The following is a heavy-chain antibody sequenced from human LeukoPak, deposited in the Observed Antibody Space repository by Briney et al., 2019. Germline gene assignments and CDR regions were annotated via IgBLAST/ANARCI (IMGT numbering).Heavy chain of an antibody. CDR1: GFIFSNAW. V-gene: IGHV3-23*01. CDR2: IFAGGGAA. J-gene: IGHJ4*02. D-gene: IGHD3-22*01. Sequence: GGSLRLSCTASGFIFSNAWMHWVRQAPGKGLEWVSSIFAGGGAALYADSVRGRFTIFRDDSKSTLFLQMHSLRAEDTAIYYCAKNYYDRRGPYSWVFDYWGQGTLVTVSS. CDR3: AKNYYDRRGPYSWVFDY.